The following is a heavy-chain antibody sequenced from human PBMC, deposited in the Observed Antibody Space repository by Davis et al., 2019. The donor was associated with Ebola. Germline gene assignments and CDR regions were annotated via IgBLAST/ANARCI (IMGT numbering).Heavy chain of an antibody. D-gene: IGHD3-9*01. CDR3: AKEGYFDWLLHFDY. J-gene: IGHJ4*02. CDR2: ISGSGGST. CDR1: GFTFSSYA. V-gene: IGHV3-23*01. Sequence: GGSLRLSCAASGFTFSSYAMSWVRQAPGKGLEWVSGISGSGGSTCYADSVQGRFTISRDHSKNTLYLQMNSLRAEDTAVYYCAKEGYFDWLLHFDYWGQGTLVTVSS.